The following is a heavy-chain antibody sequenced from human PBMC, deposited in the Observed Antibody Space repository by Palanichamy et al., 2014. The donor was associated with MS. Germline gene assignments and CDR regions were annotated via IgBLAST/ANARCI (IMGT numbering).Heavy chain of an antibody. CDR3: ARVVSGSYYACDS. CDR2: FYTSGST. V-gene: IGHV4-4*07. J-gene: IGHJ5*01. CDR1: GGSVSSYY. Sequence: QLQGSGPGLVKPSETLSLTCTVSGGSVSSYYWSWIRQPAEKGLEWIGRFYTSGSTNYNPSLKSRVTMSVDTSKNQFSLKLSSVTAADTAVHYCARVVSGSYYACDSWGQGTLVTVSS. D-gene: IGHD1-26*01.